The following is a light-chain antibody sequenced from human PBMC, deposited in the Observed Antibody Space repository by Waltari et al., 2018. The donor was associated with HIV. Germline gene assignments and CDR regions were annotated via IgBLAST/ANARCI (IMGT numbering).Light chain of an antibody. Sequence: QSVLTQPPSASGTPGQRVTISCSGSSSNFGSNTVNWYQQLPGTAPKLLIYSNIQRPSGVPDRFSGSKSGTSASLAISGLQSDDEADYYCAACDDSLNGLWVFGGGTKLTVL. CDR2: SNI. CDR1: SSNFGSNT. CDR3: AACDDSLNGLWV. J-gene: IGLJ3*02. V-gene: IGLV1-44*01.